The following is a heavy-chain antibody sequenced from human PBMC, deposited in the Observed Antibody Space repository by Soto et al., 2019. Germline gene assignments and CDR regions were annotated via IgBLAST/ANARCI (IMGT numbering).Heavy chain of an antibody. D-gene: IGHD3-3*01. J-gene: IGHJ5*02. CDR1: GFTFSSYA. V-gene: IGHV3-23*01. CDR3: AKEQVREGVTIFGENWFDP. Sequence: GGSLRLSCAASGFTFSSYAMSWVRQAPGKGLEWVSAISGSGGSTYYADSVKGRFTISRDNSKNTLYLQMNSLRAEDTAVYYCAKEQVREGVTIFGENWFDPWGQGTLVTVSS. CDR2: ISGSGGST.